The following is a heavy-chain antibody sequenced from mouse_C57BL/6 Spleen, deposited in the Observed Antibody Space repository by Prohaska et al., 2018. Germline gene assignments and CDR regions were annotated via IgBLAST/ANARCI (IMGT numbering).Heavy chain of an antibody. CDR2: IKSDGSAI. Sequence: EVQLLETGGGLVQPGGPRGLSCEGSGLTFSGFWMSWVRQTPGKTLECLGDIKSDGSAINYAPSIKDRFTIFRDNDKSTLYLQMSNVRSEDTATYFWMRDSNYWYFDVWGTGSTVTVSS. V-gene: IGHV11-2*01. J-gene: IGHJ1*03. D-gene: IGHD2-5*01. CDR3: MRDSNYWYFDV. CDR1: GLTFSGFW.